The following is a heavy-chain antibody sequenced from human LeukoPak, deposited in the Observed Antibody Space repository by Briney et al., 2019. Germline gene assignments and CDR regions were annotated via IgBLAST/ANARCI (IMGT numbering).Heavy chain of an antibody. D-gene: IGHD6-13*01. J-gene: IGHJ4*02. CDR2: IKQDGSEK. CDR1: RFTFSSYW. V-gene: IGHV3-7*01. Sequence: GSLRLSCAASRFTFSSYWMSWARQAPGKGLEWVANIKQDGSEKYYVDSVKGRFTISRDNAKNSLYLQMNSLRAEDTAVYYCAIYSSSWYNNFDYWGQGTLVTVSS. CDR3: AIYSSSWYNNFDY.